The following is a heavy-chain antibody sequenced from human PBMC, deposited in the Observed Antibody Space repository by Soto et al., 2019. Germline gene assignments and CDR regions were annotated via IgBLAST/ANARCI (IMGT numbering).Heavy chain of an antibody. CDR2: VNSDGCFT. D-gene: IGHD2-2*01. CDR3: VRETPSVDHYYFYMDV. CDR1: GLTFSSYW. Sequence: EVQLVESGGGLVQPGGSRRLSCAASGLTFSSYWMHWVRKVPGKGLVWVSRVNSDGCFTTYADSVKCRFTISRDNATNTLYLQMNSLRAEDTALYYCVRETPSVDHYYFYMDVWGKGTTVTVSS. V-gene: IGHV3-74*01. J-gene: IGHJ6*03.